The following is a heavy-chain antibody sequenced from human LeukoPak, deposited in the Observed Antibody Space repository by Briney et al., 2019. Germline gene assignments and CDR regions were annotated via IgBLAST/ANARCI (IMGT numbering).Heavy chain of an antibody. CDR3: ARVGRWIVGATEFNWFDP. D-gene: IGHD1-26*01. Sequence: PSETLSLTCTVSGYSISSGYYWGWIRQPPGKGLEWIGSLHHSGSTYYNPSLKSRVSISLDTSKNQFSLKLNSVTAADTAVYYCARVGRWIVGATEFNWFDPWGQGTLVTVSS. CDR1: GYSISSGYY. CDR2: LHHSGST. V-gene: IGHV4-38-2*02. J-gene: IGHJ5*02.